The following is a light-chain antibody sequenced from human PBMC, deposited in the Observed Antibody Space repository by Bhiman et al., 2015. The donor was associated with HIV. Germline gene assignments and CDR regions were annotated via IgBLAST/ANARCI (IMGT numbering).Light chain of an antibody. Sequence: QSVLTQPPSVSGAPGQRVSISCTGSSSNIGAGFDVHWYRHLPGTAPKLLIYHDTNRPSGVPDRFSGSKSGTSASLAITGLQVEDEADYYCQSYDSSLSGLWIFGGGTKLTVL. CDR2: HDT. CDR1: SSNIGAGFD. CDR3: QSYDSSLSGLWI. J-gene: IGLJ2*01. V-gene: IGLV1-40*01.